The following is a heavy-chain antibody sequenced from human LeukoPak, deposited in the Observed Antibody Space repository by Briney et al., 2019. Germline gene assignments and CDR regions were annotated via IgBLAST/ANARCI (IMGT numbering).Heavy chain of an antibody. Sequence: GGSLRLSCAASGFTSTNYAMNWVRQAPGKGLEWVSVLIGSSGSTDYADSVKGRFTISRDTSKNTLFLQMNSLRAEDTAIYYCAKGAYDYIEIGYFDSWGQGTLVTVSS. CDR3: AKGAYDYIEIGYFDS. V-gene: IGHV3-23*01. CDR2: LIGSSGST. D-gene: IGHD5-12*01. J-gene: IGHJ4*02. CDR1: GFTSTNYA.